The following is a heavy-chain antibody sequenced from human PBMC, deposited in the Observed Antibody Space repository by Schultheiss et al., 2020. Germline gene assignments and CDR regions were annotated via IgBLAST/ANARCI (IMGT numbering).Heavy chain of an antibody. CDR1: GFTFDDYG. J-gene: IGHJ4*02. D-gene: IGHD5-24*01. CDR3: ASSSVGFGNRGLQHDY. Sequence: ESLKISCAASGFTFDDYGMSWVRQAPGKGLEWVSGINWNGGSTGYADSVKGRFTISRDNAKNSLYLQMNSLRAEDTAVYYCASSSVGFGNRGLQHDYWGQGTLVTVSS. V-gene: IGHV3-20*04. CDR2: INWNGGST.